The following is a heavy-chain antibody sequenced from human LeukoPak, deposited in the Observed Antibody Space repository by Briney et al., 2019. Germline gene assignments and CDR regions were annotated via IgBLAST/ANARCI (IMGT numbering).Heavy chain of an antibody. D-gene: IGHD2-2*01. J-gene: IGHJ6*02. Sequence: ASVKVSCKASGYTFTSYYMHWVRQAPGQGLEWMGIINPSGGSTSYAQKFQGRVTMTRDTSTSTVYLELSSLRAEDTAVYYCARPYCSSTSCYETYYYGMDVWGQGTTVTVSS. CDR2: INPSGGST. CDR1: GYTFTSYY. V-gene: IGHV1-46*01. CDR3: ARPYCSSTSCYETYYYGMDV.